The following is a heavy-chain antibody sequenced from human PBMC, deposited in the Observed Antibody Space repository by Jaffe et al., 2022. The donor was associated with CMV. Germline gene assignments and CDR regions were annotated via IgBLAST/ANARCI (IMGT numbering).Heavy chain of an antibody. D-gene: IGHD2-2*01. CDR3: VRRLEYQLPTPLNLYSDMDV. J-gene: IGHJ6*02. V-gene: IGHV4-39*02. CDR2: YYSGGST. CDR1: GGSISSSNYF. Sequence: QLQLQESGPGLVKPSETLSLTCTVSGGSISSSNYFWAWIRQPPGKGLEWIATYYSGGSTFYKPSLKSRITMSADTSKNHFSLRLSSVTAADTAVYFCVRRLEYQLPTPLNLYSDMDVWGQGTTVTVSS.